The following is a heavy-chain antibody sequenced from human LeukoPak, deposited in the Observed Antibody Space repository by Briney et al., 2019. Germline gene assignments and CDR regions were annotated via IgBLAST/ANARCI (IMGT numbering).Heavy chain of an antibody. CDR1: GFTFSSYA. J-gene: IGHJ3*02. V-gene: IGHV3-30-3*01. CDR3: ASGMSWELRYAFDI. Sequence: GRSLRLSCAASGFTFSSYAMHWVRQAPGKGLEWVAVISYDGSNKYYADSVKGRFTISRDNSKNTLYLQMNSLRAEDTAVYYCASGMSWELRYAFDIWGQGTMVTVSS. CDR2: ISYDGSNK. D-gene: IGHD1-26*01.